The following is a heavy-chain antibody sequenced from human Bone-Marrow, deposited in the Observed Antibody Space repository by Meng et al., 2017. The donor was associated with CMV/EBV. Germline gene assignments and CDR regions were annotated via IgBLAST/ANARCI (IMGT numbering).Heavy chain of an antibody. V-gene: IGHV3-15*01. D-gene: IGHD2-2*01. CDR1: GFTFSNAW. CDR2: IKSKTDGGTT. J-gene: IGHJ4*02. CDR3: TTWYQLPYYFDD. Sequence: GESLKISCAASGFTFSNAWMSWVRQAPGKGLEWVGRIKSKTDGGTTDYAAPVKGRFTISRDDSKNTLYLQMNSLKTEDTAVYYCTTWYQLPYYFDDWGQGTLVTVSS.